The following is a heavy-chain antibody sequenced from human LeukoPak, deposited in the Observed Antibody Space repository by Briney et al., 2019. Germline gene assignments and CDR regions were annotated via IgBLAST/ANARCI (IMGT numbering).Heavy chain of an antibody. J-gene: IGHJ4*02. CDR3: ARGPYSSGWYYFDY. Sequence: GGSLRLSCAASGFTFSSYAMSWVRQAPGKGLEWVSAISGSGGSTYYADSVKGRFTISRDNAKNSLYLQMNSLRAEDTAVYYCARGPYSSGWYYFDYWGQGTLVTVSS. CDR2: ISGSGGST. D-gene: IGHD6-19*01. V-gene: IGHV3-23*01. CDR1: GFTFSSYA.